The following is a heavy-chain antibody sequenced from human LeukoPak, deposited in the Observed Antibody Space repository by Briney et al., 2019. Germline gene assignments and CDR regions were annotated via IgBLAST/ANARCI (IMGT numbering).Heavy chain of an antibody. V-gene: IGHV4-38-2*02. CDR2: IFHSGNT. Sequence: SETLSLTCTVSGYSISSGYYWGWIRQPPGKGLEWIGSIFHSGNTYYNPSLKSRVTISVDTSKNQFSLKLSSVTAADTAVYYCARAERLRDFQHWGRGTLVTVSS. J-gene: IGHJ1*01. CDR1: GYSISSGYY. D-gene: IGHD2-15*01. CDR3: ARAERLRDFQH.